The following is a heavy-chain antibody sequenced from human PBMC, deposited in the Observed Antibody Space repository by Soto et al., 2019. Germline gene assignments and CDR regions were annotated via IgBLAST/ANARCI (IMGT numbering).Heavy chain of an antibody. Sequence: QVQLVQSGAEVKKPGSSVKVSCKASGGTFSSYAISWVRQAPGQGLEWMGGIIPIFGTANYAQKFQGRVTITEDASTSTAYMELSMLSSEDAALYYCAGGMLYSYGSYYYYYGMDVWGQGTTVTVSS. V-gene: IGHV1-69*01. CDR1: GGTFSSYA. J-gene: IGHJ6*02. CDR3: AGGMLYSYGSYYYYYGMDV. CDR2: IIPIFGTA. D-gene: IGHD5-18*01.